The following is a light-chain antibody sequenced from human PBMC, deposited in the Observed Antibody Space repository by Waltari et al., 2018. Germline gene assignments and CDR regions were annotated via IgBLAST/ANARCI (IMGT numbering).Light chain of an antibody. CDR2: AAS. CDR3: QKYNSAPQT. Sequence: DSQMTQSQSSPSASVGDRVTITCRAIQGISNDLACYTQKPGTVPKLLIYAASTLQSGVPSGFSGSGSGTDFTLTISSLQPEDGAAYYCQKYNSAPQTFGQGTKVEIK. J-gene: IGKJ1*01. V-gene: IGKV1-27*01. CDR1: QGISND.